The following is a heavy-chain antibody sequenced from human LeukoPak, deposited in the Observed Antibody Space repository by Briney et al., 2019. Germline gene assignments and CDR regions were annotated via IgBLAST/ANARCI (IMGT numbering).Heavy chain of an antibody. CDR1: GFTLSSYW. D-gene: IGHD2-2*01. CDR2: INRDGSEK. J-gene: IGHJ4*02. V-gene: IGHV3-7*01. Sequence: GGSLRLSCEVSGFTLSSYWMSWVRQAPGKGLEWVANINRDGSEKYYVGSVKGRFTISRDNAKNSLSLQMNSLRAEDTAVYYCARDGPASDDYWGQGTVVTVSS. CDR3: ARDGPASDDY.